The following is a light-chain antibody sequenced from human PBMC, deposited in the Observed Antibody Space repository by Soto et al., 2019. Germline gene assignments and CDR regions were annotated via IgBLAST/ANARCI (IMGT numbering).Light chain of an antibody. CDR1: QSISSW. V-gene: IGKV1-5*03. CDR3: QQDNSYYT. Sequence: DIQMTQSPSTLSASVEARVTITCRASQSISSWLAWYQQKPGKAPKLLMFKASSLESAVPSRFSGSGSGTEFTRTISSLQPDYFATYYCQQDNSYYTFGQGTKLELK. CDR2: KAS. J-gene: IGKJ2*01.